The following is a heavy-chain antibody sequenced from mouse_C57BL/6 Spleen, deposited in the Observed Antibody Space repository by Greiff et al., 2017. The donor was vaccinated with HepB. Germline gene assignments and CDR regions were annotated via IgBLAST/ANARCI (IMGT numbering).Heavy chain of an antibody. D-gene: IGHD1-1*01. Sequence: QVQLQQPGAELVKPGASVKLSCKASGYTFTSYWMHWVKQRPGRGLEWIGRIDPNSGGTKYNEKFKSKATLTVDKPSSTAYMQLSSLTSEDSAVYYCAKYITTVVGGAMDDWGQGTSVTVSS. CDR3: AKYITTVVGGAMDD. V-gene: IGHV1-72*01. CDR1: GYTFTSYW. J-gene: IGHJ4*01. CDR2: IDPNSGGT.